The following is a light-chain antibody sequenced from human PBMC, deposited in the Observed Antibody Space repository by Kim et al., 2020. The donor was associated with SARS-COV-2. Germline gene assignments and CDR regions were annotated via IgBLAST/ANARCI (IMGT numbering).Light chain of an antibody. CDR1: QSVSSD. J-gene: IGKJ2*01. CDR2: RAS. Sequence: EIVMTQSPATLSVSPGERATLSCRASQSVSSDLAWYQQRPGQPPRLLIYRASTRATGVPARFSGSGSGTEFTLTISSLQSEDFAVYYCQQYNDWPPMYTFGQGTKLEIK. CDR3: QQYNDWPPMYT. V-gene: IGKV3-15*01.